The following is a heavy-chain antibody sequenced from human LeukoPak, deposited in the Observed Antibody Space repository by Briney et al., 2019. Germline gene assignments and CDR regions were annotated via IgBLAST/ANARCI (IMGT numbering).Heavy chain of an antibody. CDR2: ISGSGGST. Sequence: GGSLRLAYAASGFTFSSYAMSWVRQAPGKGQEWVSAISGSGGSTYYADSVKGRFTISRDNSKNALYLQMNSLRAEDTAVYYCAKDNYDILTGYYSGWGQGTLVTVSS. D-gene: IGHD3-9*01. J-gene: IGHJ4*02. CDR1: GFTFSSYA. CDR3: AKDNYDILTGYYSG. V-gene: IGHV3-23*01.